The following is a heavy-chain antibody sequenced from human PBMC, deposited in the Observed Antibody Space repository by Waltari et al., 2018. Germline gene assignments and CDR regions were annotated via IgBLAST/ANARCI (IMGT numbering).Heavy chain of an antibody. J-gene: IGHJ5*02. D-gene: IGHD3-22*01. CDR3: ARLYDASAYYNTYLDP. CDR2: IRGYDGDT. CDR1: GYTFSNYG. V-gene: IGHV1-18*01. Sequence: QVQLVQSGAEVRKPGASVKVSCKASGYTFSNYGIAWVRQAPGQGLEWMGWIRGYDGDTKNGRQFEGRLTVTTDTSTNTAHMELRSLRSDDTAVYYCARLYDASAYYNTYLDPWGQGALVTVSS.